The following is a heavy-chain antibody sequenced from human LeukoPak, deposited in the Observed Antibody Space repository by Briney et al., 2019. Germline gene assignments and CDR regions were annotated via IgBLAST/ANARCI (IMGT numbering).Heavy chain of an antibody. CDR3: ARAGSSGWFNLGGSWFDP. D-gene: IGHD6-19*01. CDR1: GFIFSDYY. V-gene: IGHV3-11*04. CDR2: ITHSGSAM. J-gene: IGHJ5*02. Sequence: GGSLRLSCAASGFIFSDYYMGWIRQAPGRGLEWVSYITHSGSAMFYADSVKGRFTISRDNAKNSLYLQMNSLRADNTAVYYCARAGSSGWFNLGGSWFDPCGQGTVVTVSS.